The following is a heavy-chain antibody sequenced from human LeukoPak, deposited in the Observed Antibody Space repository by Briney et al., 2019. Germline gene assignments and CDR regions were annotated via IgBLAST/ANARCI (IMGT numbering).Heavy chain of an antibody. CDR3: ARGTRWLRFDY. CDR1: GGSFSGYY. CDR2: INHSGST. Sequence: SETLSLTCAVYGGSFSGYYWSWIRQPPGKGLEWIGEINHSGSTNYNPSLKSRVTISVDTSKSQFSLKLSSVTAADTAVYYCARGTRWLRFDYWGQGTLVTVSS. D-gene: IGHD5-12*01. J-gene: IGHJ4*02. V-gene: IGHV4-34*01.